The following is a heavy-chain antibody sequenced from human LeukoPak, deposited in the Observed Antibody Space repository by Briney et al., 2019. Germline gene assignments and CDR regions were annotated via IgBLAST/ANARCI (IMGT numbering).Heavy chain of an antibody. V-gene: IGHV4-34*01. CDR2: INHSGST. D-gene: IGHD5-24*01. J-gene: IGHJ3*02. CDR1: GGSFSGYY. Sequence: SETLSLTCAVYGGSFSGYYWSWIRQPPGKGLEWIGEINHSGSTNYNPSLKSRVTISVDTSKNQFSLKLSSVTAADTAVYYCARHERDASLDHALDIWGQGTMVTVSS. CDR3: ARHERDASLDHALDI.